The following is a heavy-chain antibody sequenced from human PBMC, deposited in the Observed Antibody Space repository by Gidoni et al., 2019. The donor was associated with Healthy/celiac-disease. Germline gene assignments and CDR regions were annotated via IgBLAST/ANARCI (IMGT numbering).Heavy chain of an antibody. D-gene: IGHD3-16*02. J-gene: IGHJ3*02. CDR1: GFTFSSYG. CDR2: ISYDGSNK. Sequence: QVQLVESGGGVVQPGRSLRLSCAASGFTFSSYGIHWFRQAPGKGLEWVAVISYDGSNKYYADSVKGRFTISRDNSKNTLYLQMNSLRAEDTAVYYCAKGLAVYYDYVWGSYRGDAFDIWGQGTMVTVSS. V-gene: IGHV3-30*18. CDR3: AKGLAVYYDYVWGSYRGDAFDI.